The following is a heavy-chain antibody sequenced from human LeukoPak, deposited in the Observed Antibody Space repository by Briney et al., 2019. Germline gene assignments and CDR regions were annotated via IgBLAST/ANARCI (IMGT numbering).Heavy chain of an antibody. CDR1: GFTFSNYA. J-gene: IGHJ6*03. CDR2: IGGSGYST. V-gene: IGHV3-23*01. CDR3: ARIPTYQPLLAPSHYYMDV. Sequence: PGGPLRLSCAVSGFTFSNYAMTWVRQAPGKGLEWVSTIGGSGYSTYDADSVRGRFAISRDNSKNTLYLQMNSLRADDTAVYYCARIPTYQPLLAPSHYYMDVWGKGTTVTVSS. D-gene: IGHD2-2*01.